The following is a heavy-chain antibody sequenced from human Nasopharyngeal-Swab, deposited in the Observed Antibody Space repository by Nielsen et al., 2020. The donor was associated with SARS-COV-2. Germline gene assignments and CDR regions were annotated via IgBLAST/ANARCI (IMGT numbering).Heavy chain of an antibody. D-gene: IGHD3-22*01. V-gene: IGHV3-21*01. CDR3: ARGRSSSGYYYYYGMDV. CDR1: GFTFSSYS. J-gene: IGHJ6*02. CDR2: ISSSSSYI. Sequence: GGSLRLSCAASGFTFSSYSMNWVRQAPGKGLEWVSSISSSSSYIYYADSVKGRFTISRDNAKNSLYLQMNSLRAEDTAVYYCARGRSSSGYYYYYGMDVWGQGTTVTVPS.